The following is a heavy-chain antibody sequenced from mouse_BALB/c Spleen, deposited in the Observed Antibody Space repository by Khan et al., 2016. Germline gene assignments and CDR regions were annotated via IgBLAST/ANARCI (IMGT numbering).Heavy chain of an antibody. J-gene: IGHJ2*01. CDR2: INPDSSTI. CDR1: GFDFSRYW. CDR3: ARLYYYGTSDY. Sequence: VQLKESGGGLVQPGGSLKLSCAASGFDFSRYWMNWVRQAPGKGLEWIGEINPDSSTINYTPSLKDKFIISRDNAKNTLYLQLSKVRSEDTALYYCARLYYYGTSDYLGQCATLTVSS. V-gene: IGHV4-1*02. D-gene: IGHD1-1*01.